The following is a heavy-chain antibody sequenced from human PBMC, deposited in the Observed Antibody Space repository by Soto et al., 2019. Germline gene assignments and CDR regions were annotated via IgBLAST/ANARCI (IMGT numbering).Heavy chain of an antibody. CDR1: GGSFTGYY. CDR2: ISHSGTT. J-gene: IGHJ4*02. Sequence: QVQLQQWGAGLLKPSETLSLTCAVNGGSFTGYYGAWVRQSPEKGLEWIGEISHSGTTKYNPSLKSRATISVDTFKNQSSLKLSSVTAADTGMYYCARNVGNAWYYFGSWGQGNVVTVSS. V-gene: IGHV4-34*01. D-gene: IGHD2-8*02. CDR3: ARNVGNAWYYFGS.